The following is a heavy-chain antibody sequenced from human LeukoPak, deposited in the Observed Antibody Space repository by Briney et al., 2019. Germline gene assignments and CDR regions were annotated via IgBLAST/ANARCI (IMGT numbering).Heavy chain of an antibody. Sequence: ASVKVSCKASGYTFTGYYMRWVRQAPGQGLEWMGWINPNSGGTNYAQKFQGRVTMTRDTSISTAYMELSRLRSDDTAVYYCARTQGQWSGTGAVDIRGQGTMVTVSS. CDR1: GYTFTGYY. J-gene: IGHJ3*02. V-gene: IGHV1-2*02. CDR3: ARTQGQWSGTGAVDI. D-gene: IGHD1-1*01. CDR2: INPNSGGT.